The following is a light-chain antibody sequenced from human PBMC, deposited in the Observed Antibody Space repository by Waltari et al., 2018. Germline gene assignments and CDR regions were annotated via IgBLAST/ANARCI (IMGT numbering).Light chain of an antibody. CDR2: AAS. CDR3: QQSYSTPFT. Sequence: DIVMTQSPDSLAASVGDRVTITCRASQSISSYLNWYQQKPGKAPKLLIYAASSLQSGVPSRFSGSGSGTDFTLTISSLQPEDFATYYCQQSYSTPFTFGPGTKVDIK. V-gene: IGKV1-39*01. CDR1: QSISSY. J-gene: IGKJ3*01.